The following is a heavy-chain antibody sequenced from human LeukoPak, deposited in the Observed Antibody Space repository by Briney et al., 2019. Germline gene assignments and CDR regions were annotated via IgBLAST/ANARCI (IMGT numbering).Heavy chain of an antibody. J-gene: IGHJ4*02. D-gene: IGHD3-3*01. CDR2: IYHSGST. CDR3: ATDPITIFGVAGVGY. CDR1: GYSISSGYY. Sequence: SETLSLTCTVSGYSISSGYYWGWIRQPPGKGLEWIGSIYHSGSTYYNPSLKSRVTISVDTSKNQFSLKLSSVTAADTAVYYCATDPITIFGVAGVGYWGQGTLVTVSS. V-gene: IGHV4-38-2*02.